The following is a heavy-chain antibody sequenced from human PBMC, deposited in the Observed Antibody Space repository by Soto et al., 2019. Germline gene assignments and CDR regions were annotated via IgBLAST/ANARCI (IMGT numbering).Heavy chain of an antibody. CDR1: GGSITTGGRY. V-gene: IGHV4-31*02. CDR3: AQALVFTGGDGFDI. D-gene: IGHD1-1*01. CDR2: IYYSGNN. Sequence: QVRLQEWGPGLVKPSQTLSLKCSVSGGSITTGGRYWSWIRQLPGKGLEWIGDIYYSGNNYYNASLKIRVTISVEAATIQLSLKLISVTASDTAVFYCAQALVFTGGDGFDIWGPGRLVTVSS. J-gene: IGHJ3*02.